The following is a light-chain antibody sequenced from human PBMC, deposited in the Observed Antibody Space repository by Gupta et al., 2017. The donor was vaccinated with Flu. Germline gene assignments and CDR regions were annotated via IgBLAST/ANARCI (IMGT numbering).Light chain of an antibody. V-gene: IGKV3-20*01. CDR2: GAS. Sequence: GERAARAGRASQSVSSSYLAWYQQKPGQDPRLRIYGASSRATGIPDRFSGSGSGTDFALTISRLEPEDFAVDYCQQYGSSFTFGPGTKVDIK. CDR1: QSVSSSY. CDR3: QQYGSSFT. J-gene: IGKJ3*01.